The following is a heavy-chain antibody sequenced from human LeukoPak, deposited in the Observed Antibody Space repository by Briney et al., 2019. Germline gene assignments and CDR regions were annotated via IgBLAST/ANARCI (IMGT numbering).Heavy chain of an antibody. CDR1: GGSIISTTYY. V-gene: IGHV4-39*07. J-gene: IGHJ6*03. Sequence: SETLSLTCTVSGGSIISTTYYWGWLRQPPGTGREWLASIYYSGSPYYNPSLKSRVTISVDTSKNQFSLKLSSVTAADTAVYYCARDLRSGYGSGSEYYYYYYMDVWGKGTTVTVSS. D-gene: IGHD3-10*01. CDR3: ARDLRSGYGSGSEYYYYYYMDV. CDR2: IYYSGSP.